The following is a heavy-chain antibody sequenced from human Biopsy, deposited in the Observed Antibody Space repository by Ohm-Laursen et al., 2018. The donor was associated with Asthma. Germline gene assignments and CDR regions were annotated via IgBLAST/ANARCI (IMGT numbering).Heavy chain of an antibody. Sequence: SLRLSCAAAGFPISNYGMHWVRQVPGKGLEWVANIKHDGSEKNHVDSLKGRFTISRDNAKNSLYLQMNSLRAEDTAVYYCARTFHFWSPYHAEHYQLWGQGTLVTVSS. CDR1: GFPISNYG. CDR3: ARTFHFWSPYHAEHYQL. D-gene: IGHD3-3*02. CDR2: IKHDGSEK. J-gene: IGHJ1*01. V-gene: IGHV3-7*01.